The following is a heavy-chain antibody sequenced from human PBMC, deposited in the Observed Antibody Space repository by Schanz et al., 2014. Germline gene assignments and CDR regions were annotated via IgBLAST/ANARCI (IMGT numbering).Heavy chain of an antibody. CDR2: ISAYNGKT. J-gene: IGHJ4*02. D-gene: IGHD1-7*01. Sequence: QVQLVQSGTEVKKPGASVKVSCKASGFTFSTYGFSWVRQAPGQGLEWMGWISAYNGKTEHAQNFQGRLTMTTDTSTSPAYMELRSLRSDDTAVYYCATVFGNWNYLGGWGQGTLVTVSS. CDR1: GFTFSTYG. CDR3: ATVFGNWNYLGG. V-gene: IGHV1-18*01.